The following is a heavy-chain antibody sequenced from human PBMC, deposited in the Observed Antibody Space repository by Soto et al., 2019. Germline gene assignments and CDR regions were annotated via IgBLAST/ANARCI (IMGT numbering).Heavy chain of an antibody. J-gene: IGHJ4*02. V-gene: IGHV3-33*01. Sequence: GGSLRLSCAASGFTFSSYVMHWVRQAPGKGLEWVAVIWYDGSNKYYADSVKGRFTISRDNSKNTLYLQMNSLRAEDTAVYYCAIPAGGSGSYRWGDIDYWGQGTLVTVS. CDR1: GFTFSSYV. D-gene: IGHD3-10*01. CDR3: AIPAGGSGSYRWGDIDY. CDR2: IWYDGSNK.